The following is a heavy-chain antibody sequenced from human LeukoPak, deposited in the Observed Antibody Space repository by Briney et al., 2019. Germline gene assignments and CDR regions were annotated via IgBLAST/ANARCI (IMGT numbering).Heavy chain of an antibody. D-gene: IGHD2-2*01. Sequence: PGGSLRLSCAASGFTFTSSSMSWGCPALGKGLEWVSSIRSSSSYIYYADSEEGRFTIPRDYVKNSLYLQMNSLRAEDTAVYYCARANARRSTSCHLDYRGQGAHVTDSS. J-gene: IGHJ4*02. V-gene: IGHV3-21*01. CDR1: GFTFTSSS. CDR2: IRSSSSYI. CDR3: ARANARRSTSCHLDY.